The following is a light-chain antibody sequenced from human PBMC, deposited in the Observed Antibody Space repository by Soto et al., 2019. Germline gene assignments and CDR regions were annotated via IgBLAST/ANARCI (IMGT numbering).Light chain of an antibody. Sequence: DIQMTQSPSSLSASVGDRVTIACRASQGIRDDLNWYQQKPVKAPKLLIYAASRLHSGFPLSFSGSGSETEFALTRSDRQPEDSATYYCLQHHTAPPWTFGQGTKVYVK. V-gene: IGKV1-17*02. J-gene: IGKJ1*01. CDR1: QGIRDD. CDR2: AAS. CDR3: LQHHTAPPWT.